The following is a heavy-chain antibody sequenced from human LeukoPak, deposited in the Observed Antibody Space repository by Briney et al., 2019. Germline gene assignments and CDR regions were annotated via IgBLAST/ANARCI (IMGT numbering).Heavy chain of an antibody. CDR2: IYYSGST. Sequence: SKTLSLTCTVSGGSISSSSYYWGWIRQPPGKGLEWIGSIYYSGSTYYNPSLKSRVTISVDTSKNQFSLKLSSVTAADTAVYYCARHEFVGATVFDYWGQGTLVTVSS. D-gene: IGHD1-26*01. V-gene: IGHV4-39*01. J-gene: IGHJ4*02. CDR1: GGSISSSSYY. CDR3: ARHEFVGATVFDY.